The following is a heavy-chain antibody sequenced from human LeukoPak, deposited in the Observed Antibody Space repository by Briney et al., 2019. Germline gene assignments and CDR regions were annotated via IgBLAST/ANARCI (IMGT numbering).Heavy chain of an antibody. CDR1: GFTFSSYG. Sequence: GGSLRLTCAASGFTFSSYGMSWVRQAPGRGLEWVSAISGSGGSTYYADSVKGRFTVSRDNAKNSLYLQMNSLRAEDTAVYYCARAGYSSSWYLYWGQGTLVTVSS. V-gene: IGHV3-23*01. J-gene: IGHJ4*02. D-gene: IGHD6-13*01. CDR2: ISGSGGST. CDR3: ARAGYSSSWYLY.